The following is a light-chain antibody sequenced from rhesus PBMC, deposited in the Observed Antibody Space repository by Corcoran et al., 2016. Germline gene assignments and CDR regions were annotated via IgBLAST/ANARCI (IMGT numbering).Light chain of an antibody. CDR3: QQYNSLPFT. V-gene: IGKV1-32*01. J-gene: IGKJ3*01. CDR2: NAN. CDR1: QDINSY. Sequence: DTQMTQSPSSLSGSVGDRVTITCRASQDINSYLNWYQQRPGKAPKLLIYNANRLESGVPSRFSGSGSGTDFTLTISSLQPDDFATYFFQQYNSLPFTFGPGTKLDI.